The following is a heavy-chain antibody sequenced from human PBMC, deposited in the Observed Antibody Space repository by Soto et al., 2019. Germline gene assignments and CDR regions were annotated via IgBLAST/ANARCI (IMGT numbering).Heavy chain of an antibody. J-gene: IGHJ4*02. D-gene: IGHD3-9*01. CDR1: GGSISSSSYY. Sequence: SETLSLTCTVSGGSISSSSYYWGWIRQPPGKGLEWIGSIYYSGSTYYNPSLKSRVTISVDTSKNQFSLKLSSVTAADTAVYYCARRIGGDILTGYLDYWGQGTLVTVSS. V-gene: IGHV4-39*01. CDR3: ARRIGGDILTGYLDY. CDR2: IYYSGST.